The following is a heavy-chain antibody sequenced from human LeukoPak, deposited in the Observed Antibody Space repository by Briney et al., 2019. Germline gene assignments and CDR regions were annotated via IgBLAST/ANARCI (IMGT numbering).Heavy chain of an antibody. CDR1: GGSFSGYY. V-gene: IGHV4-34*01. CDR3: ARALSGTYGLFQH. D-gene: IGHD1-26*01. J-gene: IGHJ1*01. CDR2: INHSGST. Sequence: SETLSLTCAVYGGSFSGYYWSWIRQPPGKGLEWTGEINHSGSTNYNPSLKSRVTISVDTSKNQFSLNLNSVTAADTAVYYCARALSGTYGLFQHWGQGTLVTVSS.